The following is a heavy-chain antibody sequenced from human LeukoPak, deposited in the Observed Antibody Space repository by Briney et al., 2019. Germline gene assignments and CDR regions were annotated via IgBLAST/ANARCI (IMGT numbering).Heavy chain of an antibody. CDR3: ARDHRGYSYGLFDN. CDR1: GGSMSSYY. J-gene: IGHJ4*02. D-gene: IGHD5-18*01. CDR2: IYYSGST. Sequence: SETLSLTCTVSGGSMSSYYWSWIRQPPGKGLEWIGSIYYSGSTNYNPSLKSRVSISVDTSKNQFSLRLSSVTAADTAVYYCARDHRGYSYGLFDNWGQGTLVTVSS. V-gene: IGHV4-59*01.